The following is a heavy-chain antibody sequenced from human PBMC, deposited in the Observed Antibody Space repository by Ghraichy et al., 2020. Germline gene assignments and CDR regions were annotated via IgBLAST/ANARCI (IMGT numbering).Heavy chain of an antibody. CDR1: GYSFTSYW. Sequence: GESLNISCKGSGYSFTSYWIGWVRQMPGNGLEWMGIIYPGDSDTRYSPSFQGQVTISADKSISTAYLQWSSLKASDTAMYYCARRAVCLRSFECYFDYWGQGTLVTVSS. D-gene: IGHD3-3*01. J-gene: IGHJ4*02. CDR3: ARRAVCLRSFECYFDY. V-gene: IGHV5-51*01. CDR2: IYPGDSDT.